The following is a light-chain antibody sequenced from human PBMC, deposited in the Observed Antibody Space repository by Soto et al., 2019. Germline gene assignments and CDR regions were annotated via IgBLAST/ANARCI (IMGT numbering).Light chain of an antibody. Sequence: DIQMTQSPSTLSASVGDRVTITCRASQSISSWLAWYQQKPGKAPKLLIYDASSLESGVPPRFRGSGSGTEFTLTISSLQPDDFATYYCQQYNSYSWTFGQGTKVEIK. CDR1: QSISSW. J-gene: IGKJ1*01. CDR2: DAS. CDR3: QQYNSYSWT. V-gene: IGKV1-5*01.